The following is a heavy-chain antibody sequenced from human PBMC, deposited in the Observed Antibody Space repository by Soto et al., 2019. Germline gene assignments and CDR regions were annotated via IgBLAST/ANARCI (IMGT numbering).Heavy chain of an antibody. CDR2: MNPNSGNT. V-gene: IGHV1-8*01. D-gene: IGHD4-17*01. CDR3: AGTLYGDNVDS. Sequence: QVQLVQSGAEVKKPGASVKVSCKASGYTFTSYDINWVRQATGQGLEWMGWMNPNSGNTGYAQTCQGRVTMTRNTSISTANTQLSSLRSEDKAVYYCAGTLYGDNVDSWGQGTLGTVSS. CDR1: GYTFTSYD. J-gene: IGHJ4*02.